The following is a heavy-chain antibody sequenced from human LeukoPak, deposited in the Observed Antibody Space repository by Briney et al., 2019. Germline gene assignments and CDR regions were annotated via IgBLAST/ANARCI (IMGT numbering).Heavy chain of an antibody. V-gene: IGHV1-69*04. Sequence: AVNVSCKASGRTFSSYAISWVRQAPGQGLEWIGRIIPILGIANYAQKLQGSVPITADKSTSTAYMELSSLRSEDTAVYYCASQVVVVAQGRGYFDYWGQGTLVTVSS. CDR1: GRTFSSYA. J-gene: IGHJ4*02. D-gene: IGHD2-15*01. CDR2: IIPILGIA. CDR3: ASQVVVVAQGRGYFDY.